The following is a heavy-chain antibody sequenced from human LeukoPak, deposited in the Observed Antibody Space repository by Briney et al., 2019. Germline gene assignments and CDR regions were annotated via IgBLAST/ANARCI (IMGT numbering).Heavy chain of an antibody. Sequence: ASVKVSCKASGYTFTGYYMHWVRQAPGQGLEWMGWINPNSGGTNYAQKFQGRVTMTRDTSISTAYMELSMLRSDDTAVYYCARTRLFVSQPSSIAARDFDYWGQGTLVTVSS. V-gene: IGHV1-2*02. CDR2: INPNSGGT. D-gene: IGHD6-6*01. CDR1: GYTFTGYY. CDR3: ARTRLFVSQPSSIAARDFDY. J-gene: IGHJ4*02.